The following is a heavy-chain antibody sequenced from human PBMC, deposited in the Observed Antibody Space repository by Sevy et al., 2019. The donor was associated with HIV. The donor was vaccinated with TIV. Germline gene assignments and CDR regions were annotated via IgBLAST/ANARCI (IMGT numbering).Heavy chain of an antibody. CDR1: GFTFSSYA. CDR3: ARAIAAAGISGAFDI. D-gene: IGHD6-13*01. J-gene: IGHJ3*02. Sequence: GGSLRLSCAASGFTFSSYAMRWVRQAPGKGLEWVAVISYDGSNKYYADSVKGRFTISRDNPKNTLYLQMNSLRAEDTAVYYCARAIAAAGISGAFDIWGQGTMVTVSS. V-gene: IGHV3-30-3*01. CDR2: ISYDGSNK.